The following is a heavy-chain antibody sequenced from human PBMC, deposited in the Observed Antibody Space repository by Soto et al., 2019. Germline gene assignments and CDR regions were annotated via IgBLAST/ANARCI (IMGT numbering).Heavy chain of an antibody. CDR3: ARDPGRYYGSGSPESYYYGMDV. Sequence: GASVKVSCKASGGTFSSYAISWVRQAPGQGLEWMGGIIPIFGIANYAQKFQGRVTITADESTSTAYMELSSLRSEDTAVYYCARDPGRYYGSGSPESYYYGMDVWGQGTTVTVSS. V-gene: IGHV1-69*13. D-gene: IGHD3-10*01. CDR2: IIPIFGIA. CDR1: GGTFSSYA. J-gene: IGHJ6*02.